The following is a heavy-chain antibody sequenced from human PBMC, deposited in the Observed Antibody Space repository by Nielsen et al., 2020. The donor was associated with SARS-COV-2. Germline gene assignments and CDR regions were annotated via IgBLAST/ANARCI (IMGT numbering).Heavy chain of an antibody. Sequence: WIRQPPGKGLEWIGYIYYSGSTNYNPSLKSRVTISVDKSKNQFSLKLSSVTAADTAVYYCATQRDIVVVPAAREYGMDVWGQGTTVTVSS. V-gene: IGHV4-61*05. CDR2: IYYSGST. D-gene: IGHD2-2*01. CDR3: ATQRDIVVVPAAREYGMDV. J-gene: IGHJ6*02.